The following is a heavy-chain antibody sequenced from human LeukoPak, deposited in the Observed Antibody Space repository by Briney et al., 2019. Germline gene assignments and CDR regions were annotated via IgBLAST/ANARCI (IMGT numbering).Heavy chain of an antibody. J-gene: IGHJ4*02. CDR3: AKGKYHYAAFDN. V-gene: IGHV3-23*01. D-gene: IGHD3-10*01. CDR2: ISGSGDTT. CDR1: GLSFVRFA. Sequence: PGGSLRLSCAAPGLSFVRFAMSWVRQAPGKGLEWVSTISGSGDTTYYADSVKGRFTISRDNSNNTLYVHMNSLRAEDTALYYCAKGKYHYAAFDNWGQGTLVTVSS.